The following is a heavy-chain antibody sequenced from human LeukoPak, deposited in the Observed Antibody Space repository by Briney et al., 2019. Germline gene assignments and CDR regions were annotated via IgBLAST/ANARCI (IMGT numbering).Heavy chain of an antibody. CDR1: GFTFSDYQ. CDR2: IRSSGGDT. D-gene: IGHD5-12*01. V-gene: IGHV3-11*01. CDR3: ARRGANSGHTFDY. J-gene: IGHJ4*02. Sequence: GGSLRLSCAASGFTFSDYQMSWIRQAPGKGLEWVSYIRSSGGDTYYADSVKGRFTISRDNTKNALYLQMNSLRADDTAVYYCARRGANSGHTFDYWDQGTLVSVSS.